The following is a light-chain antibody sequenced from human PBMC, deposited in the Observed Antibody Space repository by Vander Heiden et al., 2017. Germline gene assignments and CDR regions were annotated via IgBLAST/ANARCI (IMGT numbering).Light chain of an antibody. CDR2: GGS. V-gene: IGKV3-20*01. CDR1: PGVTNTQ. CDR3: QQYQSSLPSYT. Sequence: IGLTQSPGTLSLSPGETATLPCRARPGVTNTQLAWYLHKPGQAPRLLIYGGSTRATGIPDRFSGSGSGTELILTISRLEAEDSAVYYCQQYQSSLPSYTFGQGTKLEIK. J-gene: IGKJ2*01.